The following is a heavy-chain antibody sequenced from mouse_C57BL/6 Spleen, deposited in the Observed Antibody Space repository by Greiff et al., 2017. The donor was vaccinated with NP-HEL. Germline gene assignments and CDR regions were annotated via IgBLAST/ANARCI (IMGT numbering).Heavy chain of an antibody. V-gene: IGHV5-17*01. CDR2: ISRGRSTI. D-gene: IGHD4-1*01. Sequence: EVHLVESGGGLVKPGGSLKLSCAASGFTFSDYGMHWVRQAPEKGLEWVAYISRGRSTIYYADTVKGRFTISRDNAKNTLFLQMTSLRSEDTAMYYCARDTGRGDFDYWGQGTTLTVSS. CDR1: GFTFSDYG. J-gene: IGHJ2*01. CDR3: ARDTGRGDFDY.